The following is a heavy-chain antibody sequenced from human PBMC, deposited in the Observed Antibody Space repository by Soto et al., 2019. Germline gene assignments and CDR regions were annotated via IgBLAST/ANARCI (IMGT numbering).Heavy chain of an antibody. J-gene: IGHJ4*02. D-gene: IGHD3-16*01. CDR2: TSYDGSNN. Sequence: QVQLVESGGGVVQPGTSLRLSCVGSGFTFRSYVIHWVRQAPGKGLEWVALTSYDGSNNFYGDSVKGRFTISRDNSRKTVEVQMDSLRVGDTALYYCARWGTTGGLDVCGQATLVPVSS. V-gene: IGHV3-33*05. CDR1: GFTFRSYV. CDR3: ARWGTTGGLDV.